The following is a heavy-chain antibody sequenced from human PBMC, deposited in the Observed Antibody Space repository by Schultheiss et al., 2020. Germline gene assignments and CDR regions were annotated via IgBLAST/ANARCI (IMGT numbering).Heavy chain of an antibody. D-gene: IGHD3-9*01. J-gene: IGHJ5*02. Sequence: ASVKVSCKASGYTFTGSYLHWVRQAPGQGLEWMGRINPNNGGTNYAQKFQGSVTITRDTSISTAYMELSRLRSDDTAVYYCAKDHDLLTGYLDAWGQGTLVNGYS. V-gene: IGHV1-2*06. CDR2: INPNNGGT. CDR1: GYTFTGSY. CDR3: AKDHDLLTGYLDA.